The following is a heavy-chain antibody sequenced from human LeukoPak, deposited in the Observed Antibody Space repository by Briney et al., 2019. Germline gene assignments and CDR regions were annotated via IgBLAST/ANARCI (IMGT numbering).Heavy chain of an antibody. CDR2: IYPGDSDN. V-gene: IGHV5-51*01. CDR1: GYTFSSYW. CDR3: ARQNDFRLDY. J-gene: IGHJ4*02. Sequence: GASLRISCKGSGYTFSSYWIGWVRQMPGKGLEGMGIIYPGDSDNRYSAFLQGQVTISVDTSLGTAYLQWSSLKASDTAIYYCARQNDFRLDYWGQGTLVTVSS. D-gene: IGHD3-3*01.